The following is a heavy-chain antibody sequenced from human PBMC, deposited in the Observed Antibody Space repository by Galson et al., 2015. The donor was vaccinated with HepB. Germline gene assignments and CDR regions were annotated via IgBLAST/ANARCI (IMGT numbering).Heavy chain of an antibody. V-gene: IGHV4-4*02. Sequence: ETLSLTCAVSGGSISSSNWWSWVRQPPGKGLEWIGEIYHSGSTNYNPSLKSRVTISVDKSKNQFSLKLSSVTAADTAVYYCARVGTLYREWYFDLWGRGTLVTVSS. D-gene: IGHD1-1*01. CDR3: ARVGTLYREWYFDL. CDR2: IYHSGST. J-gene: IGHJ2*01. CDR1: GGSISSSNW.